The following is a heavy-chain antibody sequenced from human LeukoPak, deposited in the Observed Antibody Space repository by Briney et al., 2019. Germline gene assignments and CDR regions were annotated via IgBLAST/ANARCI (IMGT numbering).Heavy chain of an antibody. CDR2: ISGGSSSI. CDR1: GFTFHSYA. J-gene: IGHJ5*02. CDR3: TSGYMVSES. V-gene: IGHV3-21*01. Sequence: GGSLRLSCAASGFTFHSYAMTWVRQAPGKGLGWLSCISGGSSSIYYADSVQGRFTISRDNAKNFLYLQMNSLRAEDTAVYYCTSGYMVSESWGQGTLVTVSS. D-gene: IGHD5-12*01.